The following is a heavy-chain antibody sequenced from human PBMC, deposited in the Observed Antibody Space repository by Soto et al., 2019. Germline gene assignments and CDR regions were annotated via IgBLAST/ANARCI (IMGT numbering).Heavy chain of an antibody. D-gene: IGHD3-3*01. Sequence: PSETLSLTCTVSGGPISSYYWSWIRQPPGKGLEWIGYIYYSGSTNYNPSPKSRVTISVDTSKNQFSLKLSSVTAADTAVYYCARMESSGTRAFDIWGQGTMVTVSS. J-gene: IGHJ3*02. CDR2: IYYSGST. CDR3: ARMESSGTRAFDI. V-gene: IGHV4-59*01. CDR1: GGPISSYY.